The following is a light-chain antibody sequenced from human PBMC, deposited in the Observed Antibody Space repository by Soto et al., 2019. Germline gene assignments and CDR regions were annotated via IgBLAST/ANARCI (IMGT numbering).Light chain of an antibody. CDR2: LAS. CDR3: QQYHSWPLT. Sequence: EIVMTQSPATLSVSPGERATLSCRASQNINSDLAWYQQKPGQAPRLLISLASTRATGIPARFSGSGSGTEFALTISALQSGDFTFYYCQQYHSWPLTFGGGTKVEI. V-gene: IGKV3-15*01. CDR1: QNINSD. J-gene: IGKJ4*01.